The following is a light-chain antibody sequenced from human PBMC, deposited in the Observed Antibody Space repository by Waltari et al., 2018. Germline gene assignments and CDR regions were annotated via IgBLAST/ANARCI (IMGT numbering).Light chain of an antibody. CDR2: EVT. CDR3: CSYEGSSTVM. J-gene: IGLJ3*02. V-gene: IGLV2-23*02. CDR1: SSSPQTLNY. Sequence: QSALTQPAPVSGSPGQSVTISCTGPSSSPQTLNYFSWYQQYPGKSPRVIIHEVTTNPSGVSIRFSGSKSGNTASLTISGLQDEDEADYYCCSYEGSSTVMFGGGTKVTVL.